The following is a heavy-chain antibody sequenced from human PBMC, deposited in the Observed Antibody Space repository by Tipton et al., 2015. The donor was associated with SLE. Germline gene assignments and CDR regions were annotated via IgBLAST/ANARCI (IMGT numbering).Heavy chain of an antibody. V-gene: IGHV4-4*07. Sequence: TLSLTCTVFGGSISSYYWSWIRQPAGKGLEWIGQIHSSGSTSYNPSLKSRVSISVDTSKKHFSLKLNSVTAADTAVYYCATGWLAVDFWGQGTRVSVSS. CDR1: GGSISSYY. J-gene: IGHJ4*02. CDR2: IHSSGST. D-gene: IGHD6-19*01. CDR3: ATGWLAVDF.